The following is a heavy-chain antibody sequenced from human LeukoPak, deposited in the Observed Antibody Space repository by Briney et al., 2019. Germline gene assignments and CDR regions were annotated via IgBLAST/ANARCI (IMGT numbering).Heavy chain of an antibody. D-gene: IGHD4-11*01. CDR1: GGSISSSSYY. Sequence: SETLSLTCTVSGGSISSSSYYWGWIRQPPGKGLEWIGSIYYSGSTYYNPSLKSRVTISVDTSKNQFSLKPSSVTAADTAVYYCARLYSNYIMDVWGKGTTVTVSS. V-gene: IGHV4-39*01. J-gene: IGHJ6*03. CDR3: ARLYSNYIMDV. CDR2: IYYSGST.